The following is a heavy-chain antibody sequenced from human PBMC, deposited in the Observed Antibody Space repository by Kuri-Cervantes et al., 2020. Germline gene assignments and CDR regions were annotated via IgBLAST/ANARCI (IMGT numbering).Heavy chain of an antibody. CDR1: GGSISSYY. V-gene: IGHV4-4*07. CDR2: IYTSGST. CDR3: ARDNGNWYFDL. J-gene: IGHJ2*01. D-gene: IGHD3-16*02. Sequence: ESLKISCTVSGGSISSYYWSWIRQPAGKGLEWIGRIYTSGSTNYNPSLKSRVTMSVDTSKNQFSLKLSSVTAADTAVYYCARDNGNWYFDLWGRGTLVPSPQ.